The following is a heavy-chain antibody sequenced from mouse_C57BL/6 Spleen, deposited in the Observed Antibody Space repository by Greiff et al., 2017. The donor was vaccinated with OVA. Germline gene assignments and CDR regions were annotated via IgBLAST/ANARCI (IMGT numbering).Heavy chain of an antibody. CDR2: ISSGGSYT. CDR3: ARPLTTVVADYFDY. V-gene: IGHV5-6*01. J-gene: IGHJ2*01. D-gene: IGHD1-1*01. Sequence: EVMLVESGGDLVKPGGSLKLSCAASGFTFSSYGMSWVRQTPDKRLEWVATISSGGSYTYYPDSVKGRFTISRDNAKNTLYLQMSSLKSEDTAMYYCARPLTTVVADYFDYWGQGTTLTVSS. CDR1: GFTFSSYG.